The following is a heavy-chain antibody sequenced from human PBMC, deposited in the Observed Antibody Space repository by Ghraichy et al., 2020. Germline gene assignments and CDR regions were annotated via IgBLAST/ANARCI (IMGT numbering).Heavy chain of an antibody. J-gene: IGHJ4*02. Sequence: GGSLRLSCAASGFSFSNSWMSWVRQAPGRGLEWVANIKPDGSQKYYVDSVKGRITISRDKDKNSLFLQMNSLRAEDTAVYYCARDRSSSLYPYLDYWGQGTPVTV. CDR1: GFSFSNSW. CDR2: IKPDGSQK. V-gene: IGHV3-7*04. D-gene: IGHD6-13*01. CDR3: ARDRSSSLYPYLDY.